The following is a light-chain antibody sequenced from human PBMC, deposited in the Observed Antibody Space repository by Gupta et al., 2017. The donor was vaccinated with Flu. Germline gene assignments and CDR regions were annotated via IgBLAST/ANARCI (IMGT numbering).Light chain of an antibody. Sequence: PSTLSASVGDRVSITFLASQSISSWLAWNQQKPGKAPKFLIYKASRVASGVPSRFSGSGSGTXFTLTIXSLQPDDFATYYCQHYNSSPNIFGXGTKVEIK. J-gene: IGKJ4*01. CDR3: QHYNSSPNI. V-gene: IGKV1-5*03. CDR1: QSISSW. CDR2: KAS.